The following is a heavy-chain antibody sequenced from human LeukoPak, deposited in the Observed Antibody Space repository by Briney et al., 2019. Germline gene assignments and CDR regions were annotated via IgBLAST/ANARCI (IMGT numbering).Heavy chain of an antibody. D-gene: IGHD2-2*01. CDR3: AKEGALGYCSSTSCEDAFDI. Sequence: GGSLRLSCAASGFTFSSYAMSWVRQAPGKGLEWVSAISGSGGSTYYADSVKGRFTISRDNSKNTLYLQMNSLRAENTAVYYCAKEGALGYCSSTSCEDAFDIWGQGTMFTVSS. J-gene: IGHJ3*02. CDR2: ISGSGGST. CDR1: GFTFSSYA. V-gene: IGHV3-23*01.